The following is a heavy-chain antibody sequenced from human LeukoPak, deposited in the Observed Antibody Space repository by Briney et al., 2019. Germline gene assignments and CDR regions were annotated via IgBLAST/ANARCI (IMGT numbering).Heavy chain of an antibody. CDR2: IYYSGST. CDR3: ARDIVSGYDRGAWFDP. D-gene: IGHD5-12*01. V-gene: IGHV4-59*01. CDR1: GGSISSYY. J-gene: IGHJ5*02. Sequence: SETLSLTCTVSGGSISSYYWSWIRQPPGKGLEWIGYIYYSGSTNYNPSLKSRVTISVDTSKNQFSLKLSSVTAADAAVYYCARDIVSGYDRGAWFDPWGQGTLVTVSS.